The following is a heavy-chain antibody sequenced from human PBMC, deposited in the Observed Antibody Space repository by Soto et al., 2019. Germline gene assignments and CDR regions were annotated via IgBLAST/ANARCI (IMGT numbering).Heavy chain of an antibody. Sequence: PSETLSLTCAVYGGSFSGYYWSWIRQPPGKGLEWIGEINHSGSTNYNPSLKSRVTISVDTSKNQFSLKLSSVTAADTAVYYCARRKDIVVVPAANFDYWGQGTLVTVSS. V-gene: IGHV4-34*01. CDR2: INHSGST. CDR1: GGSFSGYY. D-gene: IGHD2-2*01. CDR3: ARRKDIVVVPAANFDY. J-gene: IGHJ4*02.